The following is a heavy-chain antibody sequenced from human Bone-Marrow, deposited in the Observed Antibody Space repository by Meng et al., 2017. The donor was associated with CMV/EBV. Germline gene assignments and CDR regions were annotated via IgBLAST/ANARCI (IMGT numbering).Heavy chain of an antibody. Sequence: GESLKISCAASGFTFSSYGMHWVRQAPGKGLEWVAVIWYDGSNKYYADSVKGRFTISRDNSKNTLYLQMNSLRAEDTAVYYCARNRSPDSSGAFDIWGQGTMVTVSS. D-gene: IGHD3-22*01. CDR2: IWYDGSNK. J-gene: IGHJ3*02. CDR1: GFTFSSYG. CDR3: ARNRSPDSSGAFDI. V-gene: IGHV3-33*01.